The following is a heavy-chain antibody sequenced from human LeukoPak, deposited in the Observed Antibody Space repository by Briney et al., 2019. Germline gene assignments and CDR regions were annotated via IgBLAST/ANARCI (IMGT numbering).Heavy chain of an antibody. CDR3: ARASQVAVVVPAAIDGMDV. D-gene: IGHD2-2*01. J-gene: IGHJ6*02. Sequence: PVNVPSKASASPFTSHGTRRVRHAPGPGLESTGCISTYNGNTNYAQKLQGKVTMTTDTSTSTAYMELRSLRSDDTAVYYCARASQVAVVVPAAIDGMDVWGQGTTVTVSS. CDR1: ASPFTSHG. V-gene: IGHV1-18*04. CDR2: ISTYNGNT.